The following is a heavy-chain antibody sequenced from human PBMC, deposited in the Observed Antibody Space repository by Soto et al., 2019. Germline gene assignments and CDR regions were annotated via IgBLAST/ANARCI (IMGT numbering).Heavy chain of an antibody. D-gene: IGHD3-3*01. CDR3: ASRRGATIFGGGGMDV. V-gene: IGHV1-46*01. CDR2: INPSGGST. Sequence: QVQLVQSGAEVKKPGASVKVSCKASGYTFTSYYMHWVRQAPGQGLEWMGIINPSGGSTSYAQKFQGRVTKTRDTSTSTVYMELSSLRSEDTAVYYCASRRGATIFGGGGMDVWGQGTTVTVSS. J-gene: IGHJ6*02. CDR1: GYTFTSYY.